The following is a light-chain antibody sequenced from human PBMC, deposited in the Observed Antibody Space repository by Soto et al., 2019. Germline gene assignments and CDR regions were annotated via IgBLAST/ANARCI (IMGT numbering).Light chain of an antibody. CDR3: QQYNNWSIT. CDR2: GAS. Sequence: EIVMKQSPATLSVSPGQRATLSCRARQSVSSNLAWYQQKPGQAPRLLIYGASTRATGIPARFSGSGSGTEFTLTISSLQSEDFAVYYCQQYNNWSITFGQGTRLEIK. V-gene: IGKV3-15*01. J-gene: IGKJ5*01. CDR1: QSVSSN.